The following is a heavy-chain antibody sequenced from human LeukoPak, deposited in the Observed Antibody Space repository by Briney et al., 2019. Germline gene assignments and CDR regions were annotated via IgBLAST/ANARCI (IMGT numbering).Heavy chain of an antibody. Sequence: GRSLRLSCAASGFTFSSYGMHWVRQAPGKGLEWVAVISYDGSNEYYADSVKGRFTISRDNSKNTLYLQMNSLRAEDTAVYYCAKGSGSFDYWGQGTLVTVSS. CDR3: AKGSGSFDY. D-gene: IGHD5-12*01. CDR1: GFTFSSYG. J-gene: IGHJ4*02. CDR2: ISYDGSNE. V-gene: IGHV3-30*18.